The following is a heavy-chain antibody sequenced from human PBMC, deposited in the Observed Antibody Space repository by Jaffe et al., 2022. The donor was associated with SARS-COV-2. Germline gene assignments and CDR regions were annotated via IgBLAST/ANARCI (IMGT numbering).Heavy chain of an antibody. CDR2: INAGNGNT. Sequence: QVQLVQSGAEVKKPGASVKVSCKASGYTFTSYAMHWVRQAPGQRLEWMGWINAGNGNTKYSQKFQGRVTITRDTSASTAYMELSSLRSEDTAVYYCARGPKKLNYYDSSGYESDAFDIWGQGTMVTVSS. CDR1: GYTFTSYA. D-gene: IGHD3-22*01. J-gene: IGHJ3*02. CDR3: ARGPKKLNYYDSSGYESDAFDI. V-gene: IGHV1-3*01.